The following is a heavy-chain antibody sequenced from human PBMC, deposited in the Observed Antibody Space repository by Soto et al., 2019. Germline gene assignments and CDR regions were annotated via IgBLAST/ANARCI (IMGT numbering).Heavy chain of an antibody. CDR2: VIPIFGTA. Sequence: QVQLVQSGDEVKKPGSSVKVSCKASGGTCSSYAISWMLQAPGQGLEWMGGVIPIFGTANYAQKCQGRVTITAHKSTRTAYVELSSLRSEGTAVDYCARSEWELLGFDIWGQGTMVRVSS. CDR1: GGTCSSYA. D-gene: IGHD1-26*01. V-gene: IGHV1-69*06. CDR3: ARSEWELLGFDI. J-gene: IGHJ3*02.